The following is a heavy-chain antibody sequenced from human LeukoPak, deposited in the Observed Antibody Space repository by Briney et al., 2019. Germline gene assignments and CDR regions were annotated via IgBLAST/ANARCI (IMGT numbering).Heavy chain of an antibody. CDR1: GFTFTNDF. CDR2: MKVDGSDI. J-gene: IGHJ4*02. Sequence: GGSLRLSCAASGFTFTNDFMTWVRQAPGKGLEWVANMKVDGSDIHYVDSVKGRFTISSDNAKNSLYLQMNSLRAEDTAVYYCARDRSYGSGSYLDYWGQGTLVAVSS. D-gene: IGHD3-10*01. CDR3: ARDRSYGSGSYLDY. V-gene: IGHV3-7*01.